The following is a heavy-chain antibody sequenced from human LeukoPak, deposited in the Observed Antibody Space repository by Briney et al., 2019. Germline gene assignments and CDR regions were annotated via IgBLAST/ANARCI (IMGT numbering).Heavy chain of an antibody. V-gene: IGHV3-30*04. J-gene: IGHJ4*02. D-gene: IGHD3-22*01. CDR3: EGTYYYDRSDDY. CDR2: ISYDGSNK. Sequence: GRSLRLSCAASGFTFSSYAMHWVRQAPGKGLEWVAVISYDGSNKYYADSVKGRFTISRDNSKNTLYLQMNSLRAEDTAVYYCEGTYYYDRSDDYWGQGTLVTVPS. CDR1: GFTFSSYA.